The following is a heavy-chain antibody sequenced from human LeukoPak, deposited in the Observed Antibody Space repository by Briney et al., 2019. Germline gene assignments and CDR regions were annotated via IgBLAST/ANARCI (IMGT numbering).Heavy chain of an antibody. Sequence: GGSLXLSCXASGXTFSSYAMHWVRQAPGKGLEWVAVISYDGSNKYYADSVKGRFTISRDNGANTLFLHMDSLRVDDTAVYYCARGLVGPDYWGQGTLVTVSS. D-gene: IGHD2-8*02. CDR1: GXTFSSYA. CDR2: ISYDGSNK. CDR3: ARGLVGPDY. V-gene: IGHV3-30-3*01. J-gene: IGHJ4*02.